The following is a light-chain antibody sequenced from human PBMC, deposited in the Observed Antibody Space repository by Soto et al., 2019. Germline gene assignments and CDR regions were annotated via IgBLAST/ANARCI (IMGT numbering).Light chain of an antibody. CDR1: SSDVGGYNY. V-gene: IGLV2-8*01. Sequence: QSVLTQHLSASGSPGQSVAISCTGTSSDVGGYNYVSWYQQHPGKAPKLMIYEVNKRPSGVPDRFSGSKSGNTASLTVSGLQAEDEADYYCSSYAGSSNGFGTGSKVTVL. CDR3: SSYAGSSNG. J-gene: IGLJ1*01. CDR2: EVN.